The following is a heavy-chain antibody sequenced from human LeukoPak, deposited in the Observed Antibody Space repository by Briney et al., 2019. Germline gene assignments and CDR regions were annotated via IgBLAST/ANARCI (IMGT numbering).Heavy chain of an antibody. CDR3: ARVGYVWGSHFDY. J-gene: IGHJ4*02. V-gene: IGHV4-59*12. D-gene: IGHD3-16*01. CDR1: GGSISRYS. Sequence: SETLSLTCTVSGGSISRYSWSWIRQPPGKGLEWIGYMYHSGSTKYNPSLKSRVTISVDTSKNQVSLKVSSVTAADTAVYYCARVGYVWGSHFDYWGQGTLVTVSS. CDR2: MYHSGST.